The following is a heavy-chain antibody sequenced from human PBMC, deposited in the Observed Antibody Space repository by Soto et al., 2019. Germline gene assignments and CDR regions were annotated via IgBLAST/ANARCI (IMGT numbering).Heavy chain of an antibody. CDR1: GGSISSGGYS. J-gene: IGHJ4*02. D-gene: IGHD4-17*01. CDR3: ARGALRWSTSWDFDY. CDR2: IYDSGST. V-gene: IGHV4-30-2*01. Sequence: KXSETLSLTCAVSGGSISSGGYSWSWIRQPPGKGLEWIGYIYDSGSTYYNPSLKSRVTISVDRSKNQFSLKLSSVTAADTAVYYCARGALRWSTSWDFDYWGQGTLVTVSS.